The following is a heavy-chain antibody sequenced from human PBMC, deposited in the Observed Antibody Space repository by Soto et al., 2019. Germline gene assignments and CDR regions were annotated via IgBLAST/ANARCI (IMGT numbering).Heavy chain of an antibody. CDR3: ARQVEVTYFDY. CDR2: ISYSGST. CDR1: GGSISSSAYY. D-gene: IGHD1-1*01. V-gene: IGHV4-39*01. Sequence: QLHLQESGPGLLKPSETLSLTCTVSGGSISSSAYYWGWIRQPPGKRLEWIASISYSGSTYYNPSLKSRVTISVDTSKNQFSLNLRSMTAADTAVYYCARQVEVTYFDYWGQGTLLTVSS. J-gene: IGHJ4*02.